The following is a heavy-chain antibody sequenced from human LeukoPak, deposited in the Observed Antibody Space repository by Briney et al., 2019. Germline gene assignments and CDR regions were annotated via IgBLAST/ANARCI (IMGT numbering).Heavy chain of an antibody. Sequence: ASVKVSCKVSGYTLTELSMHWVRQAPGKGLEWMGGFDPEDGETIYAQKLQGRVTMTEDTSTDTAYMELSSLRSEDTAVYYCATDKEGFGGLDYWGQGTLVTVSS. D-gene: IGHD3-10*01. CDR3: ATDKEGFGGLDY. J-gene: IGHJ4*02. CDR1: GYTLTELS. V-gene: IGHV1-24*01. CDR2: FDPEDGET.